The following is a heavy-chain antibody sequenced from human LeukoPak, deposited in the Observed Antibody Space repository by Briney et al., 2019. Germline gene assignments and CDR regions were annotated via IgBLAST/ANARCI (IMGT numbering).Heavy chain of an antibody. Sequence: GGSLRLSSAASGLTFSSYGMHWVRQAPGKGLEWVAFIRYDGSNKYYADSVKGRFTISRDNSKNTLYLQMNSLRDEDTAVYYCAGGTDDYYYYYYMDVWGKGTTVTVSS. CDR2: IRYDGSNK. CDR3: AGGTDDYYYYYYMDV. D-gene: IGHD1-1*01. J-gene: IGHJ6*03. CDR1: GLTFSSYG. V-gene: IGHV3-30*02.